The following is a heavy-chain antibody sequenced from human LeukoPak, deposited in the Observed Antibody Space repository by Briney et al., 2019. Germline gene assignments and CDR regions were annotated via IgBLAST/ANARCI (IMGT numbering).Heavy chain of an antibody. D-gene: IGHD3-10*01. V-gene: IGHV3-7*01. Sequence: GGSLRLSCAASGFTFSTYWMSWVRQAPGKGLDWVANMKQDGSEKYYVDSVKGRFTISRDSAKNSLYLQMNSLRAEDTAVYYCARDRSWGAFDIWGQGSMVIVSS. J-gene: IGHJ3*02. CDR3: ARDRSWGAFDI. CDR2: MKQDGSEK. CDR1: GFTFSTYW.